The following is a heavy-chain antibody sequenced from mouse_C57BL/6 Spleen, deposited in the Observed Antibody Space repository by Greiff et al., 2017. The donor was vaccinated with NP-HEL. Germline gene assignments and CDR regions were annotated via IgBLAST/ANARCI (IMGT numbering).Heavy chain of an antibody. Sequence: QVQLQQSGAELVMPGASVKLSCKASGYTFTSYWMHWVKQRPGQGLEWIGEIDPSDSYTNYNQKFKGKSTLTVDKSSSTAYMQLSSLTSEDSAVYYCARREDYDGNFDVWGTGTTVTVSS. J-gene: IGHJ1*03. CDR3: ARREDYDGNFDV. D-gene: IGHD2-4*01. CDR2: IDPSDSYT. CDR1: GYTFTSYW. V-gene: IGHV1-69*01.